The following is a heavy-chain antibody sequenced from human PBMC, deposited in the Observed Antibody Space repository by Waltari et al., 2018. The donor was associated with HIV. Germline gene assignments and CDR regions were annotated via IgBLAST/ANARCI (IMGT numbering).Heavy chain of an antibody. CDR2: IYHSGST. Sequence: QVQLQESGPGLVKPSGTLSLTCAVSGGSISSSNWWSWVRQPPGKGLEGIGEIYHSGSTNYNPSLKSRVTISVDKSKNQFSLKLSSVTAADTAVYYCARALPMGYDILTGYSDSESIFDYWGQGTLVTVSS. CDR3: ARALPMGYDILTGYSDSESIFDY. V-gene: IGHV4-4*02. D-gene: IGHD3-9*01. J-gene: IGHJ4*02. CDR1: GGSISSSNW.